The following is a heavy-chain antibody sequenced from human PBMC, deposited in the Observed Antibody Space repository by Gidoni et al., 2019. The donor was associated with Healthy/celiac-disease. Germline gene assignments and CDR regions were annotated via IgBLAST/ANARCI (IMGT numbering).Heavy chain of an antibody. V-gene: IGHV1-69*06. J-gene: IGHJ6*02. CDR2: IIPIFGTA. CDR1: GGTFSSYA. Sequence: QVQLVQSGAEVKKPGSSVKVSCKASGGTFSSYAISWVRQAPGQGLEWMGGIIPIFGTANYAQKFQGRVTITADKSTSTAYMELSSLRSEDTAVYYCAGVQREWLAHYYYGMDVWGQGTTVTVSS. D-gene: IGHD3-3*01. CDR3: AGVQREWLAHYYYGMDV.